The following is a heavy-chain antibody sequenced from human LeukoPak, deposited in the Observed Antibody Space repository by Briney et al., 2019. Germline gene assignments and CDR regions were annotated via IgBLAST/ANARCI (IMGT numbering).Heavy chain of an antibody. J-gene: IGHJ6*02. V-gene: IGHV3-23*01. D-gene: IGHD3-16*01. CDR3: AEVGDWSHYYGMDV. CDR2: FSSDTGGRT. CDR1: GFIFSSHA. Sequence: GGSLRLSCAASGFIFSSHAMTWVRQAPGKGLEWVSTFSSDTGGRTFYVGSVKGRFTISRNNYKNTLYLQMNNLRAEDRAVYYCAEVGDWSHYYGMDVWGQGTTVTVSS.